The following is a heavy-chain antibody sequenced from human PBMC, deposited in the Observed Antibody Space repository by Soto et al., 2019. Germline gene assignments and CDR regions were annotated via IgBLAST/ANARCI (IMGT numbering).Heavy chain of an antibody. CDR3: AIYSGYDLGFFDY. V-gene: IGHV4-59*08. J-gene: IGHJ4*02. CDR2: IYYSGST. Sequence: SETLSLTCTVSGGSISSYYWSWIRQPPGKGLEWIGYIYYSGSTNYNPSLKSRVTISVDTSKNQFSLKLSSVTAADTAVYYCAIYSGYDLGFFDYWGQGTLVTRLL. D-gene: IGHD5-12*01. CDR1: GGSISSYY.